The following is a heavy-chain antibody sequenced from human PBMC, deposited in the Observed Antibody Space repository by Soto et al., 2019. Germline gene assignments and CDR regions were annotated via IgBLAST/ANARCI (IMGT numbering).Heavy chain of an antibody. CDR2: TFYRSKWYN. J-gene: IGHJ6*02. CDR3: AKEGGNHYYYAMDV. V-gene: IGHV6-1*01. CDR1: GDSVSSNSAA. D-gene: IGHD1-26*01. Sequence: PTLSLTCAISGDSVSSNSAAWSWIKQSPSRGLEWLGRTFYRSKWYNDYAVSVKGRITINPDTSKNQFSLQLNSVTPEDTAVYYCAKEGGNHYYYAMDVWRQGTTVTVSS.